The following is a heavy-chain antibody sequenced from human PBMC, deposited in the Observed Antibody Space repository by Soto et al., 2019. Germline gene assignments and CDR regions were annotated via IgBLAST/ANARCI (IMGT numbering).Heavy chain of an antibody. CDR1: GGSISSGGYY. J-gene: IGHJ4*02. CDR3: AREGYCSGGSCYGIFDY. Sequence: SETLSLTCTVSGGSISSGGYYWSWIRQHPGKGLGWIGYIYYSGSTYYNPSLKSRVTISVDTSKNQFSLKLSSVTAADTAVYYCAREGYCSGGSCYGIFDYWGQGTLVTVSS. V-gene: IGHV4-31*03. CDR2: IYYSGST. D-gene: IGHD2-15*01.